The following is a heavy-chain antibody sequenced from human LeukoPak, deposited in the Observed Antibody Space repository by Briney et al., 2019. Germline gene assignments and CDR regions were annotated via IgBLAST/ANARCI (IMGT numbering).Heavy chain of an antibody. CDR2: IYYSGST. CDR1: GGSISSSSYY. CDR3: ARGVGYSSGWSPGYYFDY. Sequence: KPSETLSLTCTVSGGSISSSSYYWGWIRQPPGKGLEWIGSIYYSGSTYYNPSLKSRVTISVDTSKNQFSLKLSSVTAADTAVYYCARGVGYSSGWSPGYYFDYWGQGTLVTVSS. J-gene: IGHJ4*02. V-gene: IGHV4-39*01. D-gene: IGHD6-19*01.